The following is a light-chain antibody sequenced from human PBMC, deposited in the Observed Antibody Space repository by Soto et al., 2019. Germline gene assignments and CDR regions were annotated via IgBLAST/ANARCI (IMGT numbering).Light chain of an antibody. CDR3: QSYDSSLSGWV. J-gene: IGLJ3*02. CDR2: GNS. Sequence: QPVLTQPPSVSGAPGQRVTISCTGSGSNIGAGYNVHWYQQLPGTAPKLLIFGNSNRPSGVPDRFSGSKSGTSASLAITGLQAEDEADYYCQSYDSSLSGWVFGGGTKVTVL. CDR1: GSNIGAGYN. V-gene: IGLV1-40*01.